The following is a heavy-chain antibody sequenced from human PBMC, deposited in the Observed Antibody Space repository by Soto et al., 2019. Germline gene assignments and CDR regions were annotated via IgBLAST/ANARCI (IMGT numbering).Heavy chain of an antibody. CDR3: AHSLYHYDNSGSYTYWYFDL. D-gene: IGHD3-22*01. V-gene: IGHV2-5*02. CDR1: GFSLETSGMG. CDR2: IYWDDDK. J-gene: IGHJ2*01. Sequence: QITLKESGPTLVKPTQTLTLTCTFSGFSLETSGMGMSWIRQPPGKALEWLALIYWDDDKRYSPSLKNRLTMTEDTSKNQVGLTLTNVDPVDTATFYFAHSLYHYDNSGSYTYWYFDLWCRGTLVTVSS.